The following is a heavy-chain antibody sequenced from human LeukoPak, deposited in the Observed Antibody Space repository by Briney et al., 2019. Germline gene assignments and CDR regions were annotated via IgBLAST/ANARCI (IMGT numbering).Heavy chain of an antibody. CDR3: ATQKLWEGWEPRGYAFDI. J-gene: IGHJ3*02. CDR1: GFTLSHYA. Sequence: PGGSLRLSCSMSGFTLSHYAMSWVRQAPGKGLEWVSTIGGGGGSTDYTDSVKGRFTISRDNSKNTLYLQMNSLGAEDTALYYCATQKLWEGWEPRGYAFDIWGQGTRVTVFS. CDR2: IGGGGGST. V-gene: IGHV3-23*01. D-gene: IGHD1-26*01.